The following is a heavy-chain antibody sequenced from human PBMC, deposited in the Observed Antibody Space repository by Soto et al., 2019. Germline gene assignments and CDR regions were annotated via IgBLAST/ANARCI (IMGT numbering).Heavy chain of an antibody. D-gene: IGHD3-16*01. CDR1: GFTFGDYG. Sequence: GGSRRLSCTASGFTFGDYGMSWFRQAPGKGLEWVGFIRGKAYGGTIEYAASVRGRFTISRDDSKSIVYLQMNSLKTEDTAVYHCTRLITFGGTRYYFDYWGQGTLVTVSS. V-gene: IGHV3-49*03. CDR3: TRLITFGGTRYYFDY. J-gene: IGHJ4*02. CDR2: IRGKAYGGTI.